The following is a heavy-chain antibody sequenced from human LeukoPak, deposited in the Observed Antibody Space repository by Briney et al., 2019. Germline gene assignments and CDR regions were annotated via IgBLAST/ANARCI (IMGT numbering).Heavy chain of an antibody. CDR1: GFSFSSYV. D-gene: IGHD1-26*01. CDR3: ASELREGY. J-gene: IGHJ4*02. Sequence: GSLRLSCAASGFSFSSYVMSWVRQAPGKGLVWVSRITSDGSSAYYADSVKGRFTISRDNAKNTLYLQMNSLRAEDTAVYYCASELREGYWGQGTLVTVSS. CDR2: ITSDGSSA. V-gene: IGHV3-74*01.